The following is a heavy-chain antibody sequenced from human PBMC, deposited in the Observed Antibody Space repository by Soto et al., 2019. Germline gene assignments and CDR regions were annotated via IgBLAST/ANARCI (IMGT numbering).Heavy chain of an antibody. D-gene: IGHD4-17*01. CDR3: AKDMGHYGGNSLDS. J-gene: IGHJ4*02. Sequence: EVQVVESGGSLIEVGGSLQLSCAASGFSFDAYAIHWVRQVPGQGLEWVSGVSGNGASLGYADSVKGRFTISRDSARNSVYLQMTSLRPEDTALYYCAKDMGHYGGNSLDSWGQEALVTVSS. CDR1: GFSFDAYA. CDR2: VSGNGASL. V-gene: IGHV3-9*01.